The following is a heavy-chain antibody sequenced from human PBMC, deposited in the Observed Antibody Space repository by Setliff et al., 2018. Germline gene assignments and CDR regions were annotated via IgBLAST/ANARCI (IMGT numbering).Heavy chain of an antibody. D-gene: IGHD5-18*01. J-gene: IGHJ4*02. Sequence: PGESLKISCQGSGYTFSNYWIGWARQMPGKGLEWMGVIYPGDYDTRYSPSFKGQVTISADKSISTAYLQWSSLEASDTAMYYCARLTPMADFDYWGQGTLVTVSS. CDR1: GYTFSNYW. V-gene: IGHV5-51*01. CDR2: IYPGDYDT. CDR3: ARLTPMADFDY.